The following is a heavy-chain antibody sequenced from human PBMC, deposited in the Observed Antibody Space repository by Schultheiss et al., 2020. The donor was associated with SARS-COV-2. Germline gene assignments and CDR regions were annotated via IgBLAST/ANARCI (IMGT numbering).Heavy chain of an antibody. V-gene: IGHV4-39*07. D-gene: IGHD2-15*01. J-gene: IGHJ4*02. CDR1: GGSISSNSYY. CDR2: IYYSGST. CDR3: ARSGLAGVAATDY. Sequence: SETLSLTCTVSGGSISSNSYYWGWIRQPPGKGLEWIGSIYYSGSTYYNPSLRSRLTISVDTSKNQFSLKLSSVTAADTAVYYCARSGLAGVAATDYWGQGTRVTVSS.